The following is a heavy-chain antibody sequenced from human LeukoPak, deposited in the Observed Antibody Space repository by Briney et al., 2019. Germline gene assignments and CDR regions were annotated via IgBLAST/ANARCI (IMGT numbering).Heavy chain of an antibody. CDR1: GDSFSSVTDY. V-gene: IGHV4-39*07. CDR3: AGERGEEYSSGWYKTNYFDN. Sequence: SETLSLTCTVSGDSFSSVTDYWAWIRQPPGKGLEWIASVDYSGGTYYNPSLESRVAISADMSKNQFSMKLTSVTGADTAVYYCAGERGEEYSSGWYKTNYFDNWGQGIRVTVSS. CDR2: VDYSGGT. D-gene: IGHD6-19*01. J-gene: IGHJ4*02.